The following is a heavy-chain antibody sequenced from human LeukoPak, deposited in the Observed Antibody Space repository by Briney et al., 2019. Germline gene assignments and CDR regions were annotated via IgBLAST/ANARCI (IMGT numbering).Heavy chain of an antibody. D-gene: IGHD2-2*01. J-gene: IGHJ4*02. CDR2: ISYNGNK. CDR1: GFTFVNYG. V-gene: IGHV3-30*18. Sequence: GGSLRLSCAASGFTFVNYGFHWVRQAPGKALEWVAFISYNGNKKYGDSVKGRFTISRDNSKNTLYLQMNSLRAEDTAVYYCSKWKAIVLVPAARSPIDYWGQGTLVTVSS. CDR3: SKWKAIVLVPAARSPIDY.